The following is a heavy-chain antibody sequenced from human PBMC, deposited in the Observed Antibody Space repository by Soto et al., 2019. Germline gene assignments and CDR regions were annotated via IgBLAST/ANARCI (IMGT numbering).Heavy chain of an antibody. CDR1: GGTSTRYA. CDR3: NRGSEFDFWSGYL. V-gene: IGHV1-69*06. D-gene: IGHD3-3*01. CDR2: IVPMFGTS. Sequence: QERLVQSGADVRKPGSSVKVSCKVTGGTSTRYAINWVRQAPGQGLEWMGGIVPMFGTSKYAQTFQGRVTITADTSTNIAYMELRSLRSEDTAVYYCNRGSEFDFWSGYLWGQGTLVSVSS. J-gene: IGHJ4*02.